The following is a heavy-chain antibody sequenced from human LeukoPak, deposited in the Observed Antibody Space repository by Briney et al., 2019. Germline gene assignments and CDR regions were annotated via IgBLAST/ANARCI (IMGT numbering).Heavy chain of an antibody. CDR3: TTEGKGVTDY. Sequence: GGSLRLSCAASGFPFSTYGMHWVRQAPGKGLEWVAVIWYDGSSKNYVDSVKGRFTISRDNSKNTLYLQMNSLKIEDTAVYYCTTEGKGVTDYWGQGTLVTVSS. CDR1: GFPFSTYG. D-gene: IGHD2-8*01. V-gene: IGHV3-33*01. J-gene: IGHJ4*02. CDR2: IWYDGSSK.